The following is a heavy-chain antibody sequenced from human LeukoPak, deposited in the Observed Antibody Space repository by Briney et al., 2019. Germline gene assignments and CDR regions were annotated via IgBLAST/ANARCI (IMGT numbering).Heavy chain of an antibody. J-gene: IGHJ4*02. CDR1: GGSISSSSYY. CDR3: ARWGVNYDSSSYDDFGRYFFDY. D-gene: IGHD3-22*01. CDR2: IYYSGST. V-gene: IGHV4-39*07. Sequence: SETLSLTCTVSGGSISSSSYYWGWIRQPPGKGLEWIGSIYYSGSTYYNPSLKSRVTISVDTSKNQFSLRLRSVTAADTAVYYCARWGVNYDSSSYDDFGRYFFDYWGLGTLVTVSS.